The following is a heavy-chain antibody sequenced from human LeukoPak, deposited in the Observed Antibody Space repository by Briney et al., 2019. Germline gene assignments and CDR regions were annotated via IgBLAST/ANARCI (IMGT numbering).Heavy chain of an antibody. V-gene: IGHV3-74*01. CDR3: ARTLRPGSSYGYYYGMDV. CDR2: INGDGRNI. D-gene: IGHD3-10*01. Sequence: GGSLRLSCVASGFTFSSYWMHWVRQDPRKGLVWVSRINGDGRNINYADSVRGRFTISRDNAKNTLYLQMNTLRAEDTAVYYCARTLRPGSSYGYYYGMDVWGQGTTVTVSS. J-gene: IGHJ6*02. CDR1: GFTFSSYW.